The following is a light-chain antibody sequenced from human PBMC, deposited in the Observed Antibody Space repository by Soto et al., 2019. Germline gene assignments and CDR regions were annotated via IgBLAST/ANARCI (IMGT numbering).Light chain of an antibody. V-gene: IGKV1-27*01. CDR1: QGMAPY. J-gene: IGKJ4*01. CDR2: ATS. CDR3: HKYNSAPLS. Sequence: DVQMTQSPSSLSAFVGDRVTITCRASQGMAPYLAWFQQKPGKVPKLLIYATSTLKSGVPSRFSGRGSGTAFTLTINCLQPEEVGSYYCHKYNSAPLSFDGGTKVEIK.